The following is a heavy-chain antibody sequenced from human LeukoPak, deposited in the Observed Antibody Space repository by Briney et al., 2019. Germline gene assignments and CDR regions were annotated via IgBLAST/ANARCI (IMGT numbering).Heavy chain of an antibody. D-gene: IGHD4-11*01. J-gene: IGHJ3*02. CDR1: GGSFSGYY. V-gene: IGHV4-34*01. CDR2: INHSGST. CDR3: ARTRTVTAFDI. Sequence: SETLSLTCAAYGGSFSGYYWSWIRQPPGKGLEWIGEINHSGSTNYNPSLKSRVTISVDTSKNQFSLKLSSVTAADTAVYYCARTRTVTAFDIWGQGTMVTVSS.